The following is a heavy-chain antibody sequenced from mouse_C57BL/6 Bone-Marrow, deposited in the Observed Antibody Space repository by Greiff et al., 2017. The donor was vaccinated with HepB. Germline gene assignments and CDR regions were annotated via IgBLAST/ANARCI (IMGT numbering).Heavy chain of an antibody. CDR1: GYTFTDYY. CDR3: ARPGAYYSPSFAY. D-gene: IGHD2-12*01. J-gene: IGHJ3*01. Sequence: EVQLQQSGPELVKPGASVKISCKASGYTFTDYYMNWVKQSHGKSLEWIGDINPNNGGTSYNQKFKGKATLTVDKSSSTAYMELRSLTSEDSAVYYCARPGAYYSPSFAYWGQGTLVTVSA. V-gene: IGHV1-26*01. CDR2: INPNNGGT.